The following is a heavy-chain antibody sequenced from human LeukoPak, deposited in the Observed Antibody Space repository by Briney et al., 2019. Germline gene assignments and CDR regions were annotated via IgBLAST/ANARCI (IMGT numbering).Heavy chain of an antibody. D-gene: IGHD3-22*01. Sequence: ASVKVSCKASGYTFTDYYMHLVRQAPGQGLEWMGWINPNSGGTNYAQKFQGRVTMTRDTSISTAYMELSRLRSDDTAVYYCATIYYDGTSGPFDYWAREPWSPSPQ. J-gene: IGHJ4*02. V-gene: IGHV1-2*02. CDR3: ATIYYDGTSGPFDY. CDR2: INPNSGGT. CDR1: GYTFTDYY.